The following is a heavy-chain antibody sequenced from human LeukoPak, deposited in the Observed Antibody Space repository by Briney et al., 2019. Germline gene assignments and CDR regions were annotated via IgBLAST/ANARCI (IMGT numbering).Heavy chain of an antibody. CDR3: ARANYGDYPYYYYYMDV. CDR1: GYTFTSYG. D-gene: IGHD4-17*01. V-gene: IGHV1-2*02. J-gene: IGHJ6*03. CDR2: INPNSGGT. Sequence: GASVKVSCKASGYTFTSYGISWVRQAPGQGLEWMGWINPNSGGTNYAQKFRGRVTMTRDTSISTAYMELSRLRSDDTAVYYCARANYGDYPYYYYYMDVWGKGTTVTVSS.